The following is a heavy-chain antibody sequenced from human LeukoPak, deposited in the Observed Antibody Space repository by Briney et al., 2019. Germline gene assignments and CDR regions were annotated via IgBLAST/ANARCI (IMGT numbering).Heavy chain of an antibody. D-gene: IGHD2-8*02. CDR1: GFTFSSYA. CDR2: ISGSGGST. CDR3: AKESETTGGGSDFDY. V-gene: IGHV3-23*01. J-gene: IGHJ4*02. Sequence: GGSLRLSCAPSGFTFSSYAMSWVRQAPGKGLEWVSAISGSGGSTYYADSVKGRFTIPRDNSKNTLYLQMNSLRAEDTAVYYCAKESETTGGGSDFDYWGQGTLVTVSS.